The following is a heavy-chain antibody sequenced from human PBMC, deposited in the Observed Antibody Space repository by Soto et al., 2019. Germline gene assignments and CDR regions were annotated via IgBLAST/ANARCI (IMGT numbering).Heavy chain of an antibody. V-gene: IGHV3-30*18. Sequence: QVQLVESGGDVVQPGRSLRLSCAASGFTFSSYGMHWVRQAPGKGLEWVAVISSDGSDKNYADSVKGRFSISRDNSRNTLFLQMNSLRPEDTAVFYCAKEPYDSTGFYYSFHHWGQGTLVTVSS. D-gene: IGHD3-22*01. CDR2: ISSDGSDK. CDR1: GFTFSSYG. J-gene: IGHJ4*02. CDR3: AKEPYDSTGFYYSFHH.